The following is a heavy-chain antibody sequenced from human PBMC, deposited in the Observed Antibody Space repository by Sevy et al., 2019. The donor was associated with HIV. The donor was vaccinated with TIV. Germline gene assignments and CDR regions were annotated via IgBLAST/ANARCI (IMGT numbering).Heavy chain of an antibody. J-gene: IGHJ2*01. CDR3: ASVSTQGYRSGWFYYWYFDL. CDR2: IYYSGST. D-gene: IGHD6-19*01. V-gene: IGHV4-39*01. CDR1: GGSISSSSYY. Sequence: SETLSLTCTVSGGSISSSSYYWGWIRQPPGKGLKWIGSIYYSGSTYYNPSLKSRVTISVDTSKNQFSLKLSSVTAADTAVYYXASVSTQGYRSGWFYYWYFDLWGRGTLVTVSS.